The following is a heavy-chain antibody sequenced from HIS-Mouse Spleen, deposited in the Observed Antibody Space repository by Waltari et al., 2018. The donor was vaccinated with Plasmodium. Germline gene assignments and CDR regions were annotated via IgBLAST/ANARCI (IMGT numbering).Heavy chain of an antibody. CDR3: ARGSAGDAFDI. CDR2: ISAYNGNT. CDR1: GYNFTRYG. Sequence: QVQLVQSGTDMKKTGASVKVSCKASGYNFTRYGINWVRPAPGQGLEWMGWISAYNGNTNYAQKLQGRVTMTTDTSTSTAYMQLRSLRSDDTAVYYCARGSAGDAFDIWGQGTMVTVSS. D-gene: IGHD6-19*01. V-gene: IGHV1-18*01. J-gene: IGHJ3*02.